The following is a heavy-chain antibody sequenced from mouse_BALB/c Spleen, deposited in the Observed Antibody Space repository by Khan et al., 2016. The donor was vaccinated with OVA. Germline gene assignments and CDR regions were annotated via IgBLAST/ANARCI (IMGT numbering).Heavy chain of an antibody. CDR3: ARRGLDYGRGAWFAY. CDR1: GFSLTDYS. D-gene: IGHD2-4*01. CDR2: IWSGGST. J-gene: IGHJ3*01. V-gene: IGHV2-2*02. Sequence: QVQLKESGPGLVQPSQSLSITCTVSGFSLTDYSVHWVRQSPGKGLEWLGVIWSGGSTDSNAAFISRLSISKDNSKRPVFFNMNSLRASDTAIHYCARRGLDYGRGAWFAYGGQGTLVTVSA.